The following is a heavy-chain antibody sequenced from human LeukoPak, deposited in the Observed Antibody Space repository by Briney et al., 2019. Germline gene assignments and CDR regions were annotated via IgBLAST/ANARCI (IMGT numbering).Heavy chain of an antibody. CDR3: ARVMEGYCSSTSCEPSFDY. D-gene: IGHD2-2*01. CDR2: IYYSGST. Sequence: SETLSLTCTVSGGSISSYYWSWIRQPPGKGLEWIGYIYYSGSTNYNPSFKSRVTISVDTSKNQFSLKLSSVTAADTAVYYCARVMEGYCSSTSCEPSFDYWGQGTLVTVSS. V-gene: IGHV4-59*01. CDR1: GGSISSYY. J-gene: IGHJ4*02.